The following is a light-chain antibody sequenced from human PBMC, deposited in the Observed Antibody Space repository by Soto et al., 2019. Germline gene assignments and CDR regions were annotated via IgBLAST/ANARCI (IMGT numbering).Light chain of an antibody. V-gene: IGKV3-15*01. CDR3: QQSYSTSWT. CDR2: GAS. J-gene: IGKJ1*01. Sequence: EIVMTQSPAALSVSPGEGATLSCRASQGVNSNLAWYQQKPGQAPRLLIYGASTRATGIPARFSGSGHGTEFTLTISSLQPEDFATYYCQQSYSTSWTFGQGTKVEIK. CDR1: QGVNSN.